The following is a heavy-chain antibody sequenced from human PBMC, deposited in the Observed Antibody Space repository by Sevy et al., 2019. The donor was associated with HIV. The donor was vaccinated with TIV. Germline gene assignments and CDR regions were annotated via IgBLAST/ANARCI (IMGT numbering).Heavy chain of an antibody. V-gene: IGHV3-23*01. J-gene: IGHJ4*02. D-gene: IGHD6-13*01. CDR2: ISGSGGST. CDR3: AKDYISAAGTGSDY. CDR1: GFTFSSYD. Sequence: GGSLRLSCAASGFTFSSYDMSWVRQAPGKGLEWVSDISGSGGSTYYVDSVKGRFTISRDNSKNTLYLQMNRLRAEDTAVYYCAKDYISAAGTGSDYWGQGTLVTVSS.